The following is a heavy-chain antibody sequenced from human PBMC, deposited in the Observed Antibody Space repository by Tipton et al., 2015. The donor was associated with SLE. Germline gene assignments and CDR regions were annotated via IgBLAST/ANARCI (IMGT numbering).Heavy chain of an antibody. Sequence: TLSLTCTVSGGSISSHYWSWIRQPPGKGLEWIGYIYYSGSTNYNPSLKSRVTISVDTSKNQFSLKLSSVTAADTAAYYCATDSSGWYHFDYWGQGTLVTVSS. CDR3: ATDSSGWYHFDY. CDR1: GGSISSHY. V-gene: IGHV4-59*11. J-gene: IGHJ4*02. D-gene: IGHD6-19*01. CDR2: IYYSGST.